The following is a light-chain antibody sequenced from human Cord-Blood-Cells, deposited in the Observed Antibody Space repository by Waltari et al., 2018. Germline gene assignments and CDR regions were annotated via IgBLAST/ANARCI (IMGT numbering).Light chain of an antibody. CDR2: CAS. V-gene: IGKV4-1*01. CDR1: KSVLYSSNNKNY. Sequence: DIIMTKSPAPLAVSLGERATINCKSSKSVLYSSNNKNYLAWYQQKPGQPPKLLIYCASTRESGVPDRFSGSGSGTDFTLTISSLQAEDVAVYYCQQYYSTPLTFGGGTKVEIK. CDR3: QQYYSTPLT. J-gene: IGKJ4*01.